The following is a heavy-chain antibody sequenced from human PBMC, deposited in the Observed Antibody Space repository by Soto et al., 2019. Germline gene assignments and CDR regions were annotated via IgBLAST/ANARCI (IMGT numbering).Heavy chain of an antibody. CDR2: ISGSGSSR. CDR3: AKDGGGPSWFYFDY. CDR1: GFSFSKLW. J-gene: IGHJ4*02. D-gene: IGHD3-9*01. Sequence: GGALRLSCAASGFSFSKLWMSWVRQTPGKGLEWVSAISGSGSSRNYADSVKGGFTISRDNSKNTLYLQMNSLRAEDTAVYYCAKDGGGPSWFYFDYWGQGTLVTVSS. V-gene: IGHV3-23*01.